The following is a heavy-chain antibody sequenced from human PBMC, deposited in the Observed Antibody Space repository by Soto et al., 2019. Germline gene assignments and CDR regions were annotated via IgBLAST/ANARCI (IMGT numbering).Heavy chain of an antibody. D-gene: IGHD3-10*01. CDR1: GYTFTGYY. Sequence: QVQLVQSGAEVKKPGASVKVSCKASGYTFTGYYMHWVRQAPGQGLEWMGWINPNSGGTNYAQKFQGWVPMTRDRSISTAYMELSRLRSDDTAVYYCARDARGDEAPMDYWGQGTLVTVSS. V-gene: IGHV1-2*04. CDR2: INPNSGGT. J-gene: IGHJ4*02. CDR3: ARDARGDEAPMDY.